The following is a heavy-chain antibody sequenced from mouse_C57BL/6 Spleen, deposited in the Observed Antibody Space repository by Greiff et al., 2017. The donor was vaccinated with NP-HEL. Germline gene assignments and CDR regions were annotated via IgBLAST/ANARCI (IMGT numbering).Heavy chain of an antibody. V-gene: IGHV2-2*01. CDR2: IWSGGST. CDR3: ARNSVYYDYGGFDY. Sequence: QVQLKESGPGLVQPSQSLSITCTVSGFSLTSYGVHWVRQSPGKGLEWLGVIWSGGSTDYNAAFISRLSISKDNSKSQVFFKMNSLQADDTAIYYCARNSVYYDYGGFDYWGQGTTLTVSS. CDR1: GFSLTSYG. D-gene: IGHD2-4*01. J-gene: IGHJ2*01.